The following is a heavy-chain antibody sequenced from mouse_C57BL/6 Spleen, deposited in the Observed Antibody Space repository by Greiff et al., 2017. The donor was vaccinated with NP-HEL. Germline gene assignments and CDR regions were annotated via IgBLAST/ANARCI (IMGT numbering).Heavy chain of an antibody. V-gene: IGHV1-61*01. D-gene: IGHD1-1*01. CDR2: IYPSDSET. CDR3: ARRITTVVPYFDY. J-gene: IGHJ2*01. Sequence: QVQLQQSGAELVRPGSSVKLSCKASGYTFTSYWMDWVKQRPGQGLEWIGNIYPSDSETHYNQKFKDKATLTVDKSSSTAYMQLSSLTSEDSAVYYCARRITTVVPYFDYWGQGTTLTVSS. CDR1: GYTFTSYW.